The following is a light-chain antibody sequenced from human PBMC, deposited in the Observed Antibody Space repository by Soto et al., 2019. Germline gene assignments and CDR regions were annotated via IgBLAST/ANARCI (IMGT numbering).Light chain of an antibody. J-gene: IGKJ1*01. Sequence: TQPPATPPLSTGERATLSRSASQSVGSSLAWLQQKLGEATRLLIYGASNRATGILDRFSGSGSGTDFTLTISRLEPDDFAVYYCQQYGSCGPFGQGRKV. CDR1: QSVGSS. CDR2: GAS. V-gene: IGKV3-20*01. CDR3: QQYGSCGP.